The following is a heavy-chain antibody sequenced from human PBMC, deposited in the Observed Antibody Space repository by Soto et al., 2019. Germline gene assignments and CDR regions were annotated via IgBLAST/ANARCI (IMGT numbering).Heavy chain of an antibody. CDR3: ARDVIAAAGHLNWFDP. CDR2: ISSSSSTI. D-gene: IGHD6-13*01. J-gene: IGHJ5*02. Sequence: GGSLRLSSAASGFTFSSYSMNWVRQAPGKGLEWVSYISSSSSTIYYADSVKGRFTISRDNAKNSLYLQMNSLRDEYTAVYYCARDVIAAAGHLNWFDPWGQGTLVTVSS. CDR1: GFTFSSYS. V-gene: IGHV3-48*02.